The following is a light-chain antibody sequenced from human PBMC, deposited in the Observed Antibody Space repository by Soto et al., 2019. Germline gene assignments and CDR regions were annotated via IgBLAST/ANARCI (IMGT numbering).Light chain of an antibody. J-gene: IGKJ4*01. CDR1: QSISSY. Sequence: DIQMTQSPSFVLASVGHRVTTTSRASQSISSYLNWYQQKPGKAPKLLIYAASSLQSGVPSRFSGSGSGTDFTLTISSLQPEDFATYYCQQSYSTPLTFGGGTKVDI. CDR2: AAS. CDR3: QQSYSTPLT. V-gene: IGKV1-39*01.